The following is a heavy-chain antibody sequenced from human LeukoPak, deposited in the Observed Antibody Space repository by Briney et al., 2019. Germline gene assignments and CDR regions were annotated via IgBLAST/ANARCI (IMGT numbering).Heavy chain of an antibody. Sequence: PSETLSLTCAVYGGSFSDFFWSWIRQPPGKGLEWIGEIHHSGGTNCNSSLKSRVIISVDTSKNQFSLKLKSVTAADTAVYYCARGRRIGRYYYYYYMDVWGIGTTVTVSS. J-gene: IGHJ6*03. V-gene: IGHV4-34*01. CDR2: IHHSGGT. D-gene: IGHD2-15*01. CDR1: GGSFSDFF. CDR3: ARGRRIGRYYYYYYMDV.